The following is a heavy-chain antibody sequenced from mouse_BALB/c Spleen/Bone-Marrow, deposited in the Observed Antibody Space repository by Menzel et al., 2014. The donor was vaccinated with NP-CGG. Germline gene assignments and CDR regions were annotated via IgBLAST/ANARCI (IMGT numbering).Heavy chain of an antibody. J-gene: IGHJ2*01. CDR2: IYPGDGDT. D-gene: IGHD4-1*01. Sequence: QVQLQQSGAELARPGASVKLSCKASGYTFTSYWMQWVKQRPGQGLEWIGAIYPGDGDTRYTQKFKGKATLTADKSSSTAYMQLSSLASEDSAVYYCARGTGPDYWGQGITLTVSS. CDR3: ARGTGPDY. V-gene: IGHV1-87*01. CDR1: GYTFTSYW.